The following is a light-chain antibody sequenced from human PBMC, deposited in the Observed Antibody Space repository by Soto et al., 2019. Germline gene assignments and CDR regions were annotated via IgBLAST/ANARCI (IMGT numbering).Light chain of an antibody. V-gene: IGLV2-23*01. Sequence: QSALTQPASVSGSPGQSIXISCTGSSSDVGSYNLVSWYQQHPGKAPKLMVYESGKRPSGVSDRFFGSKSGNTASLTISELQAEDEADYYCCSFARGTTLVFGGGTKLTVL. CDR2: ESG. CDR1: SSDVGSYNL. J-gene: IGLJ3*02. CDR3: CSFARGTTLV.